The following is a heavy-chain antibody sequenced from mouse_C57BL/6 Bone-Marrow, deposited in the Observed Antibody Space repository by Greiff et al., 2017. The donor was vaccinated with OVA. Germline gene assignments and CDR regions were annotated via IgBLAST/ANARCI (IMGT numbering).Heavy chain of an antibody. D-gene: IGHD1-1*02. CDR2: IWSGGST. CDR1: GFSLTSYG. CDR3: ARGGGWGYAMDY. Sequence: QVQLQQSGPGLVQPSQSLSITCTVSGFSLTSYGVHWVRQSPGKGLEWLGVIWSGGSTDYNAAFISRLSISKDNSKSQVFFKMNSLQADDTAIDYCARGGGWGYAMDYWGQGTSVTVSS. J-gene: IGHJ4*01. V-gene: IGHV2-2*01.